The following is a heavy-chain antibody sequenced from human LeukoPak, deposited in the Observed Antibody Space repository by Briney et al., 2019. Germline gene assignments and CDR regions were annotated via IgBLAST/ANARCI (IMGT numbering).Heavy chain of an antibody. Sequence: GGSLRLSCAASGFTFSSYAMSWVRQAPGKGLEWVSAISGSGGSTYYADSVKGRFTISRDNSKNTLYLQMNSLRAEDTAVYYCAKDGVRYYYDSSGYYPYWGQGTLVTVSS. CDR2: ISGSGGST. CDR3: AKDGVRYYYDSSGYYPY. J-gene: IGHJ4*02. CDR1: GFTFSSYA. D-gene: IGHD3-22*01. V-gene: IGHV3-23*01.